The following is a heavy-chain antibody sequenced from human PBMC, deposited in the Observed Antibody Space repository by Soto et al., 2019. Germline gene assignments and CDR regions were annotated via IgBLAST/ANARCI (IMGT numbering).Heavy chain of an antibody. J-gene: IGHJ4*02. Sequence: SETLSVTCTVSVVSISIGGYSWGWIRQHPGKGLEWIGNIYHSGRTYYNPSLKSRVIMSVDTSKNHFSLNLNSVTAADTAMYLCASVIGGDSEYYFDYWGQGTMVTVSS. CDR2: IYHSGRT. D-gene: IGHD4-17*01. V-gene: IGHV4-31*03. CDR3: ASVIGGDSEYYFDY. CDR1: VVSISIGGYS.